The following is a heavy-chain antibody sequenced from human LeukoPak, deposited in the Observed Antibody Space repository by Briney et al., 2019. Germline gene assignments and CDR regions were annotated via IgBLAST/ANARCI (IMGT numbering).Heavy chain of an antibody. CDR1: GFTVSSNY. V-gene: IGHV3-53*01. J-gene: IGHJ4*02. D-gene: IGHD3-22*01. CDR3: ARDRRGDSSGYLYYFDY. Sequence: GGPLRLSCAVSGFTVSSNYMSWVRQAPGKGLEWVSVIYGGGSTYYADSVKGRFTISRDNSKNTLYLQMNSLRAEDTAVYYCARDRRGDSSGYLYYFDYWGQGTLVTVSS. CDR2: IYGGGST.